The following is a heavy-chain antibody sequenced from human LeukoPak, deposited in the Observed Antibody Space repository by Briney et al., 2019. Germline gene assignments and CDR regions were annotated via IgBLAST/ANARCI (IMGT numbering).Heavy chain of an antibody. CDR1: GGTFSSYA. Sequence: AASVKVSCKASGGTFSSYAISWVRQAPGQGLEWMGGIIPIFGTANYAQKFQGRVTITTDESTSTAYMELSSLRSEGTAVYYCARGISGYVDSFDYWGQGTLVTVSS. D-gene: IGHD5-12*01. J-gene: IGHJ4*02. CDR3: ARGISGYVDSFDY. V-gene: IGHV1-69*05. CDR2: IIPIFGTA.